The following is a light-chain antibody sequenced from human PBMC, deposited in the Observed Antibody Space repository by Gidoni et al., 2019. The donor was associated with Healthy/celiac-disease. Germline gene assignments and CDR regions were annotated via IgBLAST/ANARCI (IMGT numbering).Light chain of an antibody. J-gene: IGLJ1*01. CDR3: SSYTSSSLYV. CDR1: SSDVGGYNY. V-gene: IGLV2-14*01. CDR2: DVS. Sequence: QSALTQPASVSRSPGPSITISCTGTSSDVGGYNYVSWYQQHPGKAPKLMIYDVSNRPSGVSNRFSGSKSGNTASLTISGLQAEDEADYYCSSYTSSSLYVFGTGTKVTVL.